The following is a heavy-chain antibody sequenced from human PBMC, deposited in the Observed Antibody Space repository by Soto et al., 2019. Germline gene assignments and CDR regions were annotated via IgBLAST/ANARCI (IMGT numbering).Heavy chain of an antibody. V-gene: IGHV1-69*12. CDR1: GGTFSSYA. D-gene: IGHD6-13*01. J-gene: IGHJ5*02. CDR2: IIPIFGTA. CDR3: ARDGFAAATNWFDP. Sequence: QVQLVQSGAEVKKPGSSVKVSCKASGGTFSSYAISWVRQAPGQGLEWMGGIIPIFGTANYAQKFQGRVTXXAXEXXSTAYMELSSLRSEDTAVYYCARDGFAAATNWFDPWGQGTLVTVSS.